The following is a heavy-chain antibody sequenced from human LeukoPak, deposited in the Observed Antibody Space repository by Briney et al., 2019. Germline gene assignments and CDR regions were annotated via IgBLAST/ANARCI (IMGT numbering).Heavy chain of an antibody. Sequence: ASVKVSCKVSGYTLTELSMHWVRQAPGKGLEWMGGFDLEDGETIYTQKFQGRVTMTDDTSTDTAYMELSSLRSEDTAVYYCATGRRDYDYIWGSYRIRAFDYWGQGTLVTVSS. V-gene: IGHV1-24*01. D-gene: IGHD3-16*02. CDR2: FDLEDGET. J-gene: IGHJ4*02. CDR3: ATGRRDYDYIWGSYRIRAFDY. CDR1: GYTLTELS.